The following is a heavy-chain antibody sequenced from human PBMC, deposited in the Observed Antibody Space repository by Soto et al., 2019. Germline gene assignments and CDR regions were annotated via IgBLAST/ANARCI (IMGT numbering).Heavy chain of an antibody. CDR1: GFTFGNYG. Sequence: GGSLRLSCAASGFTFGNYGMHWVRQAPGKGLEWVAVIWFDGNKQHYAESVKGRFTISRDTVKNTVYLEMNNLRVDDTAVYYCARDKTQGAGWFDPWGRGTLVTVSS. V-gene: IGHV3-33*01. CDR2: IWFDGNKQ. J-gene: IGHJ5*02. CDR3: ARDKTQGAGWFDP.